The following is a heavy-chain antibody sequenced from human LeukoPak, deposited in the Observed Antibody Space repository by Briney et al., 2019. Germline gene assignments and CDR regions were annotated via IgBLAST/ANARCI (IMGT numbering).Heavy chain of an antibody. Sequence: GRSLRLSCAASGFTFSSYAMHWVRQAPGKGLEWVAVISYDGSNKYYADSVKGRFTTSRDNSKNTLYLQMNSLRAEDTAVYYCASWRYCTNGVCGPYYYGMDVWGQGTTVTVSS. J-gene: IGHJ6*02. CDR3: ASWRYCTNGVCGPYYYGMDV. CDR1: GFTFSSYA. CDR2: ISYDGSNK. V-gene: IGHV3-30*04. D-gene: IGHD2-8*01.